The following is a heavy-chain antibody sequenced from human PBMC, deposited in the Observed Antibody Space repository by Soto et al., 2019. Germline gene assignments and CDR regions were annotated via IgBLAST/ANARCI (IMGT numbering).Heavy chain of an antibody. J-gene: IGHJ5*02. D-gene: IGHD6-13*01. V-gene: IGHV4-59*01. CDR2: IYYSGST. CDR1: GGSISSYY. CDR3: AREVAAAGTRWFDP. Sequence: SETLSLTCPVSGGSISSYYWSWIRQPPGKGLEWIGYIYYSGSTNYNPSLKSRVTISVDTSKNQFSLKLSSVTAADTAVYYCAREVAAAGTRWFDPWGQGTLVTVSS.